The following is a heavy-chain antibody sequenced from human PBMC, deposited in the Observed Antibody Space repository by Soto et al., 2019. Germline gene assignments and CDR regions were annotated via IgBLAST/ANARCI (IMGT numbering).Heavy chain of an antibody. V-gene: IGHV3-48*04. CDR1: GFTFSSYS. CDR3: ARAHSAPKQTHQYFDY. Sequence: GGSLRLSCAASGFTFSSYSMNWVRQAPGKGLEWVSYISSSSSTIYYADSVKGRFTISRDNAKNSLYLQMNSLRAEDTAVYYCARAHSAPKQTHQYFDYWGQGTLVTVSS. D-gene: IGHD2-2*01. J-gene: IGHJ4*02. CDR2: ISSSSSTI.